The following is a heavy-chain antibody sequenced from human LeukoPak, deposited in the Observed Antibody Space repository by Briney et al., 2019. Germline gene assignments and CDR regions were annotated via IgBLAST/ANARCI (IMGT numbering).Heavy chain of an antibody. V-gene: IGHV1-18*01. CDR1: GGTFSSYA. Sequence: ASVKVSCKASGGTFSSYAISWVRQAPGQGLEWMGWISAYNGNTNYAQKLQGRVTMTTDTSTSTAYMELRSLRSDDTAVYYCARVRLIAAAAWGSNWGQGTLVTVSS. J-gene: IGHJ4*02. CDR3: ARVRLIAAAAWGSN. D-gene: IGHD6-13*01. CDR2: ISAYNGNT.